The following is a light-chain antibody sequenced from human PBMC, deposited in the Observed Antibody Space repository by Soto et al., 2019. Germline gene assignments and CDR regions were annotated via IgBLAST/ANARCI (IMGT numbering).Light chain of an antibody. CDR3: QQRTNWPPWT. Sequence: EIVLTQSPATLSLSPGERATLSCRASQSVSSYLDWYQQKPGQAPRLLIYDASNRATGTPARFSGSGSGTDFTLTISSLEPEDFAVYHCQQRTNWPPWTFGQGTKVEIK. J-gene: IGKJ1*01. CDR1: QSVSSY. CDR2: DAS. V-gene: IGKV3-11*01.